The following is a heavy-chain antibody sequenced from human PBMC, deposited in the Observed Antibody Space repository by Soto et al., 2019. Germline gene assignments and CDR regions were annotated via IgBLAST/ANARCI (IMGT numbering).Heavy chain of an antibody. CDR3: AIGKGSSPSFSYGIDV. Sequence: EVQLLESGGGLVQPGGSLRLSCAASGFTFSSYAMSWVRQAPGKGLEWVSAISGSGGSTYYADSVKGRFTISRDNSKNTLYLQMINLRAEDTAVYYCAIGKGSSPSFSYGIDVWGQGTTVTVSS. CDR1: GFTFSSYA. CDR2: ISGSGGST. D-gene: IGHD6-13*01. J-gene: IGHJ6*02. V-gene: IGHV3-23*01.